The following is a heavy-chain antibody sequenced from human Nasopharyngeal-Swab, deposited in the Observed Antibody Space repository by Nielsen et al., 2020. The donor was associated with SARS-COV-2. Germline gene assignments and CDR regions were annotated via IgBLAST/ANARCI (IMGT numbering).Heavy chain of an antibody. CDR3: TGYSTIFY. CDR1: GFTFGDYA. V-gene: IGHV3-49*04. D-gene: IGHD2-2*01. J-gene: IGHJ4*02. CDR2: IRSEANGGTA. Sequence: GGSLRLSCTTSGFTFGDYARSWVRQAPGKGLEWVGFIRSEANGGTAEYAVSVEGRFSISRDDSKSIAYLQMNSLKTEDTAVYYCTGYSTIFYWGQGTLVTVSS.